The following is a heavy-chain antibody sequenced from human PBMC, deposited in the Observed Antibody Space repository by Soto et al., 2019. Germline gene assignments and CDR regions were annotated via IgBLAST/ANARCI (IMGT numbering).Heavy chain of an antibody. D-gene: IGHD2-15*01. Sequence: QVQLVESGGGVVQPGRSLRLSCAASGFTFSSYAMHWVRQAPGKGLEWVAVISYDGSNKYYADSVKGRFIISRDNSKNTLYLQMNSLRAEDTAVYYCAREGCSGGSCYSGLNYWGQGTLVTVSS. CDR2: ISYDGSNK. V-gene: IGHV3-30-3*01. CDR3: AREGCSGGSCYSGLNY. J-gene: IGHJ4*02. CDR1: GFTFSSYA.